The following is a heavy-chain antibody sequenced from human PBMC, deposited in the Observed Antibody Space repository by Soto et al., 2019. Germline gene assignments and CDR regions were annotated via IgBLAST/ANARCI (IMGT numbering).Heavy chain of an antibody. CDR3: ARGKRFSGYDYLDF. CDR1: GLDITAYS. CDR2: ISSTSSYI. V-gene: IGHV3-21*01. Sequence: PGMFRRLCCGASGLDITAYSMQEVRQAGGKGLEWVSSISSTSSYIYYTDLVKGRFIISRDNSKNSLSLQMSSLSVEDSGLWFCARGKRFSGYDYLDFWCLGTLVTVSS. D-gene: IGHD5-12*01. J-gene: IGHJ4*02.